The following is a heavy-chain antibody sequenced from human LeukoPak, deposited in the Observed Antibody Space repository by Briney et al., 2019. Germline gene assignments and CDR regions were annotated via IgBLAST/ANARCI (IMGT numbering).Heavy chain of an antibody. CDR3: AKDLPAAYFDY. Sequence: GGSLRLSCAASGFTFSNYGIHWVRQARGKGLEWVAFVRSDGGIKYYADSVKGRFTISRDNSRTTVYLQMNSLRAEDTAVYHCAKDLPAAYFDYWGQGTLVTVSS. CDR1: GFTFSNYG. D-gene: IGHD2-2*01. CDR2: VRSDGGIK. J-gene: IGHJ4*02. V-gene: IGHV3-30*02.